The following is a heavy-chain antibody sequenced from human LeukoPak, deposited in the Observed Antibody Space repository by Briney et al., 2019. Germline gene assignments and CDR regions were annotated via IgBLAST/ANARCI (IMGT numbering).Heavy chain of an antibody. J-gene: IGHJ4*02. CDR2: INPSGGST. CDR1: GYTFTSYY. D-gene: IGHD7-27*01. CDR3: ARGPHWDPHFDY. Sequence: ASVKLSCTASGYTFTSYYMHWVRQAPGQGLGWMGIINPSGGSTNYAQTFQGRVTITRDTSTSTVYMELSSLRSEDTAVYYCARGPHWDPHFDYWGQGTLVTVSS. V-gene: IGHV1-46*01.